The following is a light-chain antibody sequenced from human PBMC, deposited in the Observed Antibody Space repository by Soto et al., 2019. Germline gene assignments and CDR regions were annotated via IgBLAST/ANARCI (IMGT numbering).Light chain of an antibody. CDR2: GES. CDR1: QSVSSSY. CDR3: QQYGSSLTWT. Sequence: EIVLTQSPGTLSLSPGERATISCRAIQSVSSSYLVWYQQKPGRAPRLLIYGESSRATGIPDRFSGSGSGTDFTLTISRLEPEDFAVYYCQQYGSSLTWTFGQGTKVDIK. J-gene: IGKJ1*01. V-gene: IGKV3-20*01.